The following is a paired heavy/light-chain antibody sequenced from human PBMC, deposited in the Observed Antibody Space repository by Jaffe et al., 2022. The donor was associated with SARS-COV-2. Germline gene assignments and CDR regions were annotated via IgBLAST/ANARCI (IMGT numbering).Heavy chain of an antibody. CDR2: INQDGSEK. CDR1: GFTFSNSW. D-gene: IGHD1-26*01. J-gene: IGHJ4*02. V-gene: IGHV3-7*02. Sequence: EVQLVESGGGLAQPGGSLRLSCAASGFTFSNSWMSWVRQAPGKGLEWVANINQDGSEKHYVDSVKGRFTVSRDNAENSLHLQMNSLRAEDTAVYYCAKYSGSLSFEYWGQGTLVTVSS. CDR3: AKYSGSLSFEY.
Light chain of an antibody. CDR3: QHYNSYPLS. J-gene: IGKJ4*01. Sequence: DIRMTQSPSSLSASVGDRVTITCRASQGISNWLAWYQHKPGKAPKSLIYAASSLQTGVPSRFSGSGSGTDFTLTISSLQPEDFATYYCQHYNSYPLSFAGGTKVEIK. V-gene: IGKV1D-16*01. CDR2: AAS. CDR1: QGISNW.